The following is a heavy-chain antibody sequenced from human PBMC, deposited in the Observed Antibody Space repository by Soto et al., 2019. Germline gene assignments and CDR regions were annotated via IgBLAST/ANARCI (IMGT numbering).Heavy chain of an antibody. V-gene: IGHV3-23*01. CDR3: AKVSELRDFWNGQREGYFDY. J-gene: IGHJ4*02. CDR2: ISGSGGNT. Sequence: GGSLRLSCAASGFTFSNYPMSWVRQAPGKGLEWVSTISGSGGNTYFADSVKGRFTISRDNSKNTLYLQMNSLRAEDTATYYCAKVSELRDFWNGQREGYFDYWGQGTLVTVSS. D-gene: IGHD3-3*01. CDR1: GFTFSNYP.